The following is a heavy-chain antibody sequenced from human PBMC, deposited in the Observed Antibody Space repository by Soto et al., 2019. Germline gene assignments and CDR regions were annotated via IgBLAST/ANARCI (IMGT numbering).Heavy chain of an antibody. CDR1: GFTFSSYA. J-gene: IGHJ5*02. CDR3: AKGSVRYCSSTSCYNRNWFDP. CDR2: ISGSGGST. Sequence: EVQLVESGGGLVQPGGSLRLSCAASGFTFSSYAMSWVRQAPGKGLEWVSAISGSGGSTYYADSVKGRFTISRDNSKNTLYLQMNSLRAEDTAVYYCAKGSVRYCSSTSCYNRNWFDPWGQGTLVTVSS. D-gene: IGHD2-2*01. V-gene: IGHV3-23*04.